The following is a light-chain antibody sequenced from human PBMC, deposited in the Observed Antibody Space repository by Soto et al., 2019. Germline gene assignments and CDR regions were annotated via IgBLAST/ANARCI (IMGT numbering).Light chain of an antibody. J-gene: IGLJ3*02. V-gene: IGLV2-8*01. CDR1: SSDVGGYNY. Sequence: QSALTQPPSASGSPGQSVTISCTGTSSDVGGYNYVSWYQQHSGKAPKLRLYEVSKRPSGVPDRFSGSKSGNTASLTVSGLQAEDEADYYCSSYAGSNNFRVFGGGTKLTVL. CDR2: EVS. CDR3: SSYAGSNNFRV.